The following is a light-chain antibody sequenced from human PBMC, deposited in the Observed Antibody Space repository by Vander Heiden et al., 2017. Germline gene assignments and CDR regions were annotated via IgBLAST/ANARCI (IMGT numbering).Light chain of an antibody. J-gene: IGKJ4*01. CDR2: AAS. CDR3: QQNYSTPRT. V-gene: IGKV1-39*01. Sequence: DIQMTQSPSSLSASLGDRVTITCRASQSISSYLNWYQQKPGKPPKLLIYAASTLQSGVPARFSGSGSGTDFTLTISSLQAEDFAAYYCQQNYSTPRTFGGGTRVELK. CDR1: QSISSY.